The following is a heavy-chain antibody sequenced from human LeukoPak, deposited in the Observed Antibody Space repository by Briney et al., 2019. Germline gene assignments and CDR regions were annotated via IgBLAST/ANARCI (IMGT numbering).Heavy chain of an antibody. D-gene: IGHD3-22*01. V-gene: IGHV4-34*01. CDR3: ARSLYWYDRFDY. J-gene: IGHJ4*02. Sequence: SETLSLTCAVYGGSFSGYYWSWIRQPPGKGLEWIGEINHSGSTNYNPSLKSRVTISVDTSKNQFSLKLSSVTAADTAVYYCARSLYWYDRFDYWGQGTLVTVSS. CDR2: INHSGST. CDR1: GGSFSGYY.